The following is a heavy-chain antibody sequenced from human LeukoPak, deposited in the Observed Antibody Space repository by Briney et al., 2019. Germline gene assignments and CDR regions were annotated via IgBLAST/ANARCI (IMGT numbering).Heavy chain of an antibody. CDR3: ARQYYDSTGYYYFDY. CDR2: MYYSGST. V-gene: IGHV4-39*01. D-gene: IGHD3-22*01. J-gene: IGHJ4*02. CDR1: GDSITGSSYY. Sequence: PSETLSLTCTVSGDSITGSSYYWGWLRQPPGKGLEWIGRMYYSGSTYSNPSLKGRVTISADTSKNQFSLKLKSVTAADTAVYYCARQYYDSTGYYYFDYWGQGTLVTVSS.